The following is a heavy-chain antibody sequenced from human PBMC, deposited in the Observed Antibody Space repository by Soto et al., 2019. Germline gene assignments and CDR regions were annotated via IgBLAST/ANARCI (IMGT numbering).Heavy chain of an antibody. D-gene: IGHD3-3*01. V-gene: IGHV3-48*03. Sequence: EVQLVESGGGLVQPGGSLRLSCAASGFTFSSYEMNWVRQAPGKGLEWVSYISSSGSTIYYADSVKGRFTISRDNAKKSLYLQMNSLRAEDTAVYYCAREITIFGVVIIGGDAFDIWGQGTMVTVSS. J-gene: IGHJ3*02. CDR3: AREITIFGVVIIGGDAFDI. CDR1: GFTFSSYE. CDR2: ISSSGSTI.